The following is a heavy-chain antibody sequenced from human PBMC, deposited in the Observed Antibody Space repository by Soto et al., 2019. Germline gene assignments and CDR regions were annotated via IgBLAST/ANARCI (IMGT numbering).Heavy chain of an antibody. CDR3: ARSFAHIVVVTAIQYYFDY. CDR2: IYYSGST. J-gene: IGHJ4*02. Sequence: PSETLSLTCTVSGGSISSSSYYWGWIRQPPGKGLEWIGSIYYSGSTYYNPSLKSRVTISVDTSKNQFSLKLSSVTAADTAVYYCARSFAHIVVVTAIQYYFDYWGQGTLVTVSS. CDR1: GGSISSSSYY. D-gene: IGHD2-21*02. V-gene: IGHV4-39*01.